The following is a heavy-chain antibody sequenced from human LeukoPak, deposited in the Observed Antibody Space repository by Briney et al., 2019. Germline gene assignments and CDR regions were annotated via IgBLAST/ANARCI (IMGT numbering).Heavy chain of an antibody. CDR1: GGSFSGYY. Sequence: SETLSLTCAVYGGSFSGYYWSWIRQPPGKGLEWIGEINHSGSTNYNPSLKSRVTISVDTSKNQFSLKLSSVTAADTAVYYCARSKKTYYYGSGYYYYMDVWGKGTTVTISS. CDR3: ARSKKTYYYGSGYYYYMDV. V-gene: IGHV4-34*01. D-gene: IGHD3-10*01. CDR2: INHSGST. J-gene: IGHJ6*03.